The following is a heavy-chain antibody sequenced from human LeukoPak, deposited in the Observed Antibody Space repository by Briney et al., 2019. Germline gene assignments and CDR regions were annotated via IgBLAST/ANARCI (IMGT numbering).Heavy chain of an antibody. Sequence: SETLSLTCPVPGVSFNDYYWSWVRQSPGKGLEWIGEINHSGYTNDNPSLKSRVPISIDTSRKQCSLNLRSVTVADTAVYYCTRMTTGHDYWGQGTLVTVSS. J-gene: IGHJ4*02. CDR2: INHSGYT. CDR3: TRMTTGHDY. V-gene: IGHV4-34*01. CDR1: GVSFNDYY. D-gene: IGHD1-14*01.